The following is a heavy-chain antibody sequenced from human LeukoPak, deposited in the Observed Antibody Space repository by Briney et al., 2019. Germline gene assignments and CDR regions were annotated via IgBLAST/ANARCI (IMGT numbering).Heavy chain of an antibody. CDR3: ARADYYGSGSYTLYFDY. CDR2: IHPYSGDT. V-gene: IGHV1-2*02. CDR1: GYTFTGYY. D-gene: IGHD3-10*01. Sequence: ASVKVSCKASGYTFTGYYMHWVRQAPGPGLEWMGWIHPYSGDTKSAQKFQGRVTMTRDMSVNTMYMEMSRLRSDDTAVYFCARADYYGSGSYTLYFDYWGQGTLVTVSS. J-gene: IGHJ4*02.